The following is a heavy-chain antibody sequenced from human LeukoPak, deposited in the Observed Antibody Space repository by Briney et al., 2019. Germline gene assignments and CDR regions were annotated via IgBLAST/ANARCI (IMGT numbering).Heavy chain of an antibody. J-gene: IGHJ6*02. V-gene: IGHV1-46*01. CDR3: ARASRALYGMDV. Sequence: GASVKVSCKASGYTFTSYYMHWVRQAPGQGLEWMGIINPSGGSTSYAQKFQGRVTMTRDTSTSTAYMELRSLRSDDTAVYYCARASRALYGMDVWGQGTTVTVSS. CDR2: INPSGGST. CDR1: GYTFTSYY.